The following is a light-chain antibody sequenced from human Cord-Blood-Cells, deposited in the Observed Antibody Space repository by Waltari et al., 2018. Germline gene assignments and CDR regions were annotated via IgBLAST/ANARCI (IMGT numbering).Light chain of an antibody. J-gene: IGKJ2*03. CDR3: QKYNSAPHS. CDR2: AAS. CDR1: QCISNY. Sequence: DIQMTQSPSSLSASVGDRVTITCRASQCISNYLAWYQQKPGKVPKLLIYAASTLQSGVPSRFSGXGXGTDFTLTISSLQXXDVATYYCQKYNSAPHSFGQGTKLEIK. V-gene: IGKV1-27*01.